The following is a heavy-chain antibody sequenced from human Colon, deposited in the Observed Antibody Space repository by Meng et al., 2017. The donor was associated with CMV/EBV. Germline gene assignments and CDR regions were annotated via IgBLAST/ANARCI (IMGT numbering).Heavy chain of an antibody. CDR1: GFTFSNHA. V-gene: IGHV3-66*02. CDR3: ARGFCSSSSCNWFDP. Sequence: GESLKISCAGSGFTFSNHAMSWVRQAPGRGLEWVSVVYSGGSTRYADSVSGRFTLSRDKSKNTLFLQMDSLTTEDTAVYYCARGFCSSSSCNWFDPWGQGTLVTVSS. D-gene: IGHD2-2*01. J-gene: IGHJ5*02. CDR2: VYSGGST.